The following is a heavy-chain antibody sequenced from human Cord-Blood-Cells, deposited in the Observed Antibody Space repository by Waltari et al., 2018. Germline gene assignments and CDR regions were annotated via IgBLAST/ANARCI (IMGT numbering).Heavy chain of an antibody. D-gene: IGHD6-13*01. CDR1: GFTFRSYG. J-gene: IGHJ4*02. CDR3: AKSEGIADY. V-gene: IGHV3-30*18. CDR2: ISYDGSNK. Sequence: QVQLVESGGGVVQPGRSLRLSCAAYGFTFRSYGMHWVRQATCKGLEWVAVISYDGSNKYYADSVKGRFTISRDNSKNTLYLQMNSLRAEDTAVYYCAKSEGIADYWGQGTLVTVSS.